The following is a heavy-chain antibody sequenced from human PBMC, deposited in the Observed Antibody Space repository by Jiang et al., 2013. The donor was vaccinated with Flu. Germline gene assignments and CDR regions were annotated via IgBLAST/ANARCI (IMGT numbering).Heavy chain of an antibody. V-gene: IGHV1-69*06. CDR1: GGTFSSYA. CDR2: IIPIFGTA. D-gene: IGHD3-16*02. J-gene: IGHJ4*02. Sequence: SGGTFSSYAISWVRQAPGQGLEWMGGIIPIFGTANYAQKFQGRVTITADKSTSTAYMELSSLRSEDTAVYYCAQNYVWGSYRSYFDYWGQGTLVTVSS. CDR3: AQNYVWGSYRSYFDY.